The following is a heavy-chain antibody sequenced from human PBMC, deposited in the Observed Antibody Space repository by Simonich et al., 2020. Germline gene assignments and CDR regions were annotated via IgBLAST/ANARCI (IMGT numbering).Heavy chain of an antibody. CDR3: ARSSDLLNWNDGPYY. V-gene: IGHV1-2*02. CDR1: GYTFPGYS. Sequence: QVQLVQSGAEVKKPGASVKVSCKASGYTFPGYSMHLVRQAPVQALEWMGGLNHNNGGKTYEQKFQGRDTKTRDTSISTAYMELSRLRSDDTAVYYCARSSDLLNWNDGPYYWGQGTLVTVSS. D-gene: IGHD1-1*01. J-gene: IGHJ4*02. CDR2: LNHNNGGK.